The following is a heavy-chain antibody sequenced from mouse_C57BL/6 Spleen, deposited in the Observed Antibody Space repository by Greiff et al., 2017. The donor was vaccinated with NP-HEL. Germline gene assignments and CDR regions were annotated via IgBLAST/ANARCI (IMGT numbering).Heavy chain of an antibody. CDR3: ARLGTTVVEGGYYAMDY. Sequence: VQLQQPGAELVRPGSSVKLSCKASGYTFTSYWMHWVKQRPIQGLEWIGNIDPSDSETHYNQKFKDKATLTVDKSSSTAYMQLSSLTSEDSAVYYCARLGTTVVEGGYYAMDYWGQGTSVTVSS. V-gene: IGHV1-52*01. CDR2: IDPSDSET. D-gene: IGHD1-1*01. J-gene: IGHJ4*01. CDR1: GYTFTSYW.